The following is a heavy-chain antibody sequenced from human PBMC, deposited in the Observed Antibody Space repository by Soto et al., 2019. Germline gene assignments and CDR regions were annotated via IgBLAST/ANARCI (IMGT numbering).Heavy chain of an antibody. Sequence: GGSLRLSCAASGFTFSSYGMHWVRQAPGKGLEWVAVISYDGSNKYYADSVKGRFTISRDNSKNTLYLQMNSLRAEDTAVYYCAKVVSSSSPNSYYYYGMDVWGQGTTVTVSS. CDR1: GFTFSSYG. V-gene: IGHV3-30*18. CDR3: AKVVSSSSPNSYYYYGMDV. D-gene: IGHD6-6*01. J-gene: IGHJ6*02. CDR2: ISYDGSNK.